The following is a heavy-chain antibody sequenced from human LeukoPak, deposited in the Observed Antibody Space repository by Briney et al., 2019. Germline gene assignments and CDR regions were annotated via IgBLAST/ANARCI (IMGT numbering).Heavy chain of an antibody. D-gene: IGHD1-26*01. J-gene: IGHJ4*02. V-gene: IGHV3-11*04. CDR3: ARVGRRESLIDY. CDR2: ISSSGSTI. CDR1: GFTFSSYA. Sequence: KSGGSLRLSCAASGFTFSSYAMSWIRQAPGKGLEWVSYISSSGSTIYYADSVKGRFTISRDNAKNSLYLQMNSLRAEDTAVYYCARVGRRESLIDYWGQGTLVTVSS.